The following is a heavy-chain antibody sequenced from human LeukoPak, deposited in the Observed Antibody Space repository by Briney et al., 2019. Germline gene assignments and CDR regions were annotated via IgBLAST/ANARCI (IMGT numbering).Heavy chain of an antibody. Sequence: ASVKVSCKASGYTFTGYYMHWVRQAPGQGLEWMGWINPNSGGTNYAQKFQGRVTMTRDTSISTAYMELSSLRSEDTAVYYCARVLAVASFDYWGQGTLVTVSS. CDR1: GYTFTGYY. D-gene: IGHD6-19*01. V-gene: IGHV1-2*02. CDR2: INPNSGGT. CDR3: ARVLAVASFDY. J-gene: IGHJ4*02.